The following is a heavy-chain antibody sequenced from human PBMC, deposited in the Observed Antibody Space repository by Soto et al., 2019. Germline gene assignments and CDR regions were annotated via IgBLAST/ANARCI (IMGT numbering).Heavy chain of an antibody. CDR1: GGSISSGDYY. D-gene: IGHD6-13*01. V-gene: IGHV4-30-4*01. CDR2: IYYSGST. CDR3: ARERPDGSRLDP. Sequence: QVQLQESGPVLVKPSQTLSLTSTDSGGSISSGDYYWSWIRQPPGKGLEWIGYIYYSGSTYYNPSLKSRVTISVDTSKNQFSLKLSSVTAADTAVYYCARERPDGSRLDPWGQGTLVTVSS. J-gene: IGHJ5*02.